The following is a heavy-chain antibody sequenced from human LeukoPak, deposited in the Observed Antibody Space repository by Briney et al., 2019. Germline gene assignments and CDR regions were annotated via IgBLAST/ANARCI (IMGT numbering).Heavy chain of an antibody. Sequence: ASVKVSCKVSGYTFTTFGINWVRQAPGQGLEWMGWISAYNGDTNYAQKLQGRVTMTIDTSTSTGYMELRSLRSDDTALYYCAGAVTVTTGPLGYWGQGTLVTVSS. D-gene: IGHD4-17*01. CDR1: GYTFTTFG. V-gene: IGHV1-18*01. J-gene: IGHJ4*02. CDR2: ISAYNGDT. CDR3: AGAVTVTTGPLGY.